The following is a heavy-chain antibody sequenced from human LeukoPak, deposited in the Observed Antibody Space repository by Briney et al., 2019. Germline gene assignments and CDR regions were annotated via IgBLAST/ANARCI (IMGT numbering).Heavy chain of an antibody. Sequence: ASLKVSCKASGYTFTSDDINWSRQATGQWIKWMGWMNPNSGNTGYAQKFQGRVTITRNTSISTAYMELSSLRSEDTAVYYCARVRGYDFWSGSYNWFDPWGQGTLVTVSS. D-gene: IGHD3-3*01. V-gene: IGHV1-8*03. J-gene: IGHJ5*02. CDR2: MNPNSGNT. CDR1: GYTFTSDD. CDR3: ARVRGYDFWSGSYNWFDP.